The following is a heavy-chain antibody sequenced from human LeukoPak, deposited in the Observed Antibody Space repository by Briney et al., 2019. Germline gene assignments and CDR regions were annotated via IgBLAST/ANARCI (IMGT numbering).Heavy chain of an antibody. J-gene: IGHJ4*02. CDR2: INQDGRGI. D-gene: IGHD4-11*01. V-gene: IGHV3-7*01. CDR1: GFTFGDYA. Sequence: GGSLRLSCTASGFTFGDYAMSWFRQAPGKGLEWVANINQDGRGIYYVDSVKGRFSISRDNTNNLLYLQMNSLRAEDTAMYFCARDSYRSLDYWGQGTLVTVSS. CDR3: ARDSYRSLDY.